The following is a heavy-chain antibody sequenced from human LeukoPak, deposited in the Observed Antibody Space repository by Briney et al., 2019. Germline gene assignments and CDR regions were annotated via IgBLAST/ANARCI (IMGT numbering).Heavy chain of an antibody. J-gene: IGHJ4*02. CDR1: GGSFSGYY. V-gene: IGHV4-34*01. D-gene: IGHD6-19*01. CDR2: INHSGST. CDR3: AKVELSSGWAGGNY. Sequence: SETLSLTCAVYGGSFSGYYWSWIRQPPGKGLEWIGEINHSGSTNYNPSLKSRVTISVDTSKNQFSLKLSSVTAADTAVYYCAKVELSSGWAGGNYWGQGTLVTVSS.